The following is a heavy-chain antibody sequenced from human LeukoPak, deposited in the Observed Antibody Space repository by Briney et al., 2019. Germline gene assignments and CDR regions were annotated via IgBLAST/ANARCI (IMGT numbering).Heavy chain of an antibody. CDR2: ISGSGGST. D-gene: IGHD3-9*01. CDR3: AKSKDYDILTGLT. CDR1: GFTFSSYA. J-gene: IGHJ5*02. Sequence: GGSLRLSCAASGFTFSSYAMSWVRQAPGKGLEWVSAISGSGGSTYYADSVKGRFTISRDNSKNTPYLQMNSLRAEDTAVYYCAKSKDYDILTGLTWGQGTLVTVSS. V-gene: IGHV3-23*01.